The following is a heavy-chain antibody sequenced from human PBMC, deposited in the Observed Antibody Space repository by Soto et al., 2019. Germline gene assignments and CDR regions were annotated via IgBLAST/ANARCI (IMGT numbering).Heavy chain of an antibody. CDR3: ARQNYDYVWGSYRYTVPRPFDY. V-gene: IGHV4-59*08. CDR1: GGSISSYY. J-gene: IGHJ4*02. D-gene: IGHD3-16*02. CDR2: IYYSGST. Sequence: SETLSPTCTVFGGSISSYYWSWIRQPPGKGLEWIGYIYYSGSTNYNPSLKSRVTISVDTSKNQFSLKLSSVTAADTAVYYCARQNYDYVWGSYRYTVPRPFDYWGQGTLVTVS.